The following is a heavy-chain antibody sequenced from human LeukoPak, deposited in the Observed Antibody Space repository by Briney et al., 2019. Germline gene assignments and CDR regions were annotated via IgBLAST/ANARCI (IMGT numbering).Heavy chain of an antibody. CDR1: GGSMSSSGYA. J-gene: IGHJ4*02. Sequence: SETLSLTCAVSGGSMSSSGYAWSWIRQPPGKGPEWIGYIYHTGRTFYNPSLKSRVTISVDTSKNQFSLKLSSVTAADTAVYYCARVGPGRYYYDSSGRGFLDYWGQGTLVTVSS. V-gene: IGHV4-30-2*01. CDR3: ARVGPGRYYYDSSGRGFLDY. CDR2: IYHTGRT. D-gene: IGHD3-22*01.